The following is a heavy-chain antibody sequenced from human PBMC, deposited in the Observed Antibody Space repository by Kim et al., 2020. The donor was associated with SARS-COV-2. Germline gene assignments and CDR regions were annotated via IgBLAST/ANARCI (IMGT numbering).Heavy chain of an antibody. D-gene: IGHD3-9*01. Sequence: GGSLRLSCAASGFSFRTYSMNWVRQTPGKGLEWVSSVSRNSDYIYYIDSVKGRFTISRDNAKNSLYLQMNSLRAEDTAVYYCARDVNILTHYCFDNWGRGTPVTVSS. J-gene: IGHJ4*02. CDR1: GFSFRTYS. CDR2: VSRNSDYI. CDR3: ARDVNILTHYCFDN. V-gene: IGHV3-21*06.